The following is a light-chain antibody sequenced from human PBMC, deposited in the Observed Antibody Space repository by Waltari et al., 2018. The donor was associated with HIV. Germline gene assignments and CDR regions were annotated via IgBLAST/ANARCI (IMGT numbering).Light chain of an antibody. V-gene: IGLV3-19*01. CDR2: KKN. Sequence: SELTQHPAVSVALGHTIRITCQSASLRSYYASRYQQKPVQAPLLVIYKKNNRPSGSPDRFSAASSGDTASLTITGAQAEDEADYYCNTRDSSGNSYVFGTGTKVTV. CDR1: SLRSYY. J-gene: IGLJ1*01. CDR3: NTRDSSGNSYV.